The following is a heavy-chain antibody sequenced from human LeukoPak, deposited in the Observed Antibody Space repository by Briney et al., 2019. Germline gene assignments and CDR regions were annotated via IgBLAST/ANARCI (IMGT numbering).Heavy chain of an antibody. D-gene: IGHD7-27*01. J-gene: IGHJ4*02. CDR1: GGSISSYY. CDR3: ARALNWDFDY. Sequence: PSETPSLTCTVSGGSISSYYWSWIRQPPGKGLEWIGYIYYSGSTNYNPSLKSRVTISVDTSKNQFSLKLSSVTAADTAVYYCARALNWDFDYWGQGTLVTVSS. V-gene: IGHV4-59*01. CDR2: IYYSGST.